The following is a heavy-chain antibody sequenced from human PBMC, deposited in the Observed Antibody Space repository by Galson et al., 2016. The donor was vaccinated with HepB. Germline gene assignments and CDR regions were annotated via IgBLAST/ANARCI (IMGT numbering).Heavy chain of an antibody. CDR2: INPGKSNT. CDR3: ARDPVYYGLAYGMDV. D-gene: IGHD3-3*01. CDR1: GYSFTSYS. Sequence: SVKVSCKASGYSFTSYSVHWVRQAPGKRLEWMGWINPGKSNTEYSQTFQGRATITRETSERTVYVELIGLTAADTARYYCARDPVYYGLAYGMDVWGHETTVIVSS. J-gene: IGHJ6*01. V-gene: IGHV1-3*01.